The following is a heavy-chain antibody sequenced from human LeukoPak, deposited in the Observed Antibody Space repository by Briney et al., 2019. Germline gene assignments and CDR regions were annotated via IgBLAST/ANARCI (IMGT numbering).Heavy chain of an antibody. J-gene: IGHJ4*02. V-gene: IGHV3-30*04. Sequence: GGSLRLSCAASGFTFSTYAFHWVRQAPGKGLEWVAVISSDASNKYYADSVKGRFIISRDNSKNTLYLQMNSLTAEDTSVYYCARGSVVSARSSLFYWGLGTLVTVSS. CDR3: ARGSVVSARSSLFY. D-gene: IGHD5/OR15-5a*01. CDR1: GFTFSTYA. CDR2: ISSDASNK.